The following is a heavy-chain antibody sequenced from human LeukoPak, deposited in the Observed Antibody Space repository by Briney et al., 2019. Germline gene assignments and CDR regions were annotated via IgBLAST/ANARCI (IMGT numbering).Heavy chain of an antibody. Sequence: SETLSLTCTVSGGSINSRSYYWGWIRQPPGKGLEWIGSIYYSGNTTYYSPSLKSRVTISVDTSKNQFSLKLTSVTAADTAVYYCVIVRPPLGSGNSDIWGQGTMVTVSS. CDR2: IYYSGNT. CDR3: VIVRPPLGSGNSDI. CDR1: GGSINSRSYY. J-gene: IGHJ3*02. D-gene: IGHD3-10*01. V-gene: IGHV4-39*07.